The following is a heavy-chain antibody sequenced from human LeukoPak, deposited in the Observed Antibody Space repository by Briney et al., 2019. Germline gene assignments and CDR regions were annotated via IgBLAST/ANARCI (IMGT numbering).Heavy chain of an antibody. J-gene: IGHJ5*02. V-gene: IGHV4-39*07. Sequence: SETLSLTCTVSGGSISSSIYYWGWIRQPPGKGLEWIGSTYYSGSTYYNPSLKSRVTISVDMSNNQFSLKLSSVTAADTAVYYCARVKYCTNGVCHPDWFDPWGQGTLVTVSS. CDR2: TYYSGST. CDR3: ARVKYCTNGVCHPDWFDP. D-gene: IGHD2-8*01. CDR1: GGSISSSIYY.